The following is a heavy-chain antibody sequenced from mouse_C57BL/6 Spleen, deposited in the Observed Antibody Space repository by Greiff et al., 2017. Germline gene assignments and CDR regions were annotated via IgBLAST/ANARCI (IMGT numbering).Heavy chain of an antibody. CDR3: ATTNYYGSSYWYFDV. V-gene: IGHV3-8*01. D-gene: IGHD1-1*01. CDR2: ISYSGST. CDR1: GYSITSDY. J-gene: IGHJ1*03. Sequence: EVQRVESGPGLAKPSQTLSLTCSVTGYSITSDYWNWIRKFPGNKLEYMGYISYSGSTYYNPSLKSRISITRDTSKNQYYLQLNSVTTEDTATYYCATTNYYGSSYWYFDVWGTGTTVTVSS.